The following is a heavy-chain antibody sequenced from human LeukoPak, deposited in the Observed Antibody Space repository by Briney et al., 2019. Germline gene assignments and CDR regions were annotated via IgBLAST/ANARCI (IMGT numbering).Heavy chain of an antibody. CDR1: GGSISSSNW. Sequence: SSETLSLTCAVSGGSISSSNWWSWVRQPPGKGLEWIGEIYHNGSTNYNPSLKSRVTISVDTSKNQFSLKLSSVTAADTAVYYCARDYVWGSFEWRRFDPWGQGTLVTVSS. J-gene: IGHJ5*02. V-gene: IGHV4-4*02. D-gene: IGHD3-16*01. CDR2: IYHNGST. CDR3: ARDYVWGSFEWRRFDP.